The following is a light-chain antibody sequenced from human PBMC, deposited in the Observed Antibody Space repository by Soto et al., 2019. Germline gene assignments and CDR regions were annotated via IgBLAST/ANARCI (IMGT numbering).Light chain of an antibody. CDR2: GAS. Sequence: IMLTQSPVTLSLSPCEIATLSCSSSQSVSGNYLAWYQQKPGQVPRLLIHGASSRATGIPDRFSGSGSGTDFTLTISRLEPEDFAVYYCQQYGSSPFTFGPGTKVDIK. V-gene: IGKV3-20*01. CDR3: QQYGSSPFT. J-gene: IGKJ3*01. CDR1: QSVSGNY.